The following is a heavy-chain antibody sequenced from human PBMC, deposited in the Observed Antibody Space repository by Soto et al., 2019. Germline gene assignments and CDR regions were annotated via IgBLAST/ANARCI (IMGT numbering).Heavy chain of an antibody. D-gene: IGHD3-10*01. CDR1: GGTFSSYT. CDR2: IIPILGIA. CDR3: ARVSPFGHWFDP. Sequence: QVQLVQSGAEVKKPGSSVKVSCKASGGTFSSYTISWVRQAPGQGLEWMGRIIPILGIANYAQKFQGRVTITADKSTSTAYMELSSLRSEDTAVYYCARVSPFGHWFDPWGQGTLVTVSS. V-gene: IGHV1-69*02. J-gene: IGHJ5*02.